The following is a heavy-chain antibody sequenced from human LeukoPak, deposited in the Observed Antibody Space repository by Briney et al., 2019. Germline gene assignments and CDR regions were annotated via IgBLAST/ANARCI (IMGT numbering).Heavy chain of an antibody. CDR2: IYTSGST. J-gene: IGHJ4*02. CDR1: GGSISSDY. Sequence: PSETLSLTCSVSGGSISSDYWSWIRQPAGKGLEWIGRIYTSGSTNYNPSLKSRVTISVDTSNNQFSLKLSSVTAADTAVYYCARVSWYSSSWGSPLYYFDYWGQGTLVSVSS. V-gene: IGHV4-4*07. CDR3: ARVSWYSSSWGSPLYYFDY. D-gene: IGHD6-13*01.